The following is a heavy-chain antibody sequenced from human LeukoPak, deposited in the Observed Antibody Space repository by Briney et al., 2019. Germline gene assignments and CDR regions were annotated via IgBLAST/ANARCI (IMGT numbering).Heavy chain of an antibody. D-gene: IGHD3-10*01. CDR3: AKGEVWFGRGYGMDV. V-gene: IGHV1-69*04. CDR2: IIPILGIA. J-gene: IGHJ6*02. Sequence: SVKVSCKASGGTFSSYAISWVRQAPGQGLEWMGRIIPILGIANYAQKFQGRVTITADKSTSTAYMELSSLRSEDTAVYYCAKGEVWFGRGYGMDVWGQGTTATVSS. CDR1: GGTFSSYA.